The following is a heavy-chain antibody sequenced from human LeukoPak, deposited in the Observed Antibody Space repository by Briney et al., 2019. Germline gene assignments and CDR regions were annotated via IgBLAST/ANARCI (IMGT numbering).Heavy chain of an antibody. CDR2: IYYSGST. Sequence: PSETLCLTCTVSGGSISSSSYYWGWIRQPPGKGLEWIGSIYYSGSTYYNPSLKSRVTISVDTSKNQFSLKLSSVTAADTAVYYCARPYSSLAYDFDYWGQGTLVTVSS. CDR3: ARPYSSLAYDFDY. J-gene: IGHJ4*02. CDR1: GGSISSSSYY. V-gene: IGHV4-39*01. D-gene: IGHD6-13*01.